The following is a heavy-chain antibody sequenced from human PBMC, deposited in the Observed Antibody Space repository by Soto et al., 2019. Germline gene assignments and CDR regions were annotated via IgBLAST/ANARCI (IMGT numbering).Heavy chain of an antibody. CDR2: ISYDGSNK. V-gene: IGHV3-30-3*01. D-gene: IGHD3-10*01. CDR3: ARDRESYYYYYGMDV. Sequence: VAVISYDGSNKYYADSVKGRFTISRDNSKNTLYLQMNSLRAEDTAVYYCARDRESYYYYYGMDVWGQGTTVTVSS. J-gene: IGHJ6*02.